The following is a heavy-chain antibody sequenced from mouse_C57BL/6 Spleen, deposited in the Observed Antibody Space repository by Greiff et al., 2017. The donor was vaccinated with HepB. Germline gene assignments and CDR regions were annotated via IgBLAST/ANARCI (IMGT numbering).Heavy chain of an antibody. CDR3: VRETYYYGSSYPGTEAMDY. V-gene: IGHV10-3*01. CDR1: GFTFNTYA. CDR2: IRSKSSNYAT. J-gene: IGHJ4*01. D-gene: IGHD1-1*01. Sequence: EVKLMESGGGLVQPKGSLKLSCAASGFTFNTYAMHWVRQAPGKGLEWVARIRSKSSNYATYYADSVKDRFTISRDDSQSMLYLQMNNLKTEDTAMYYCVRETYYYGSSYPGTEAMDYWGQGTSVTVSS.